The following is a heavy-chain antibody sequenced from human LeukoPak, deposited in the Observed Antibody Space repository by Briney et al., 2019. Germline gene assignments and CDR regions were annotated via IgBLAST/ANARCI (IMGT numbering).Heavy chain of an antibody. V-gene: IGHV4-4*07. CDR3: ARHPGDGYNSDVDY. D-gene: IGHD5-24*01. Sequence: PSETLSLTCTVSGGSISSYYWSWIRQPAGKGLEWIGRIYSSGSTHYNPSLKSRVTMSVDTSKNQFSLNLSSVTAADTAVYYCARHPGDGYNSDVDYWGQGTLVTVSS. CDR1: GGSISSYY. CDR2: IYSSGST. J-gene: IGHJ4*02.